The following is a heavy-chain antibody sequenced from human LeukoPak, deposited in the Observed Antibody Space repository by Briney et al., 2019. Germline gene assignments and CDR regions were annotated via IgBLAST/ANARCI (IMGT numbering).Heavy chain of an antibody. J-gene: IGHJ4*02. Sequence: GGSLRLSCAASGFTFSDYNMRWIRQAPGKGLEWVSSISRSGSTKYYADSVKGRFTISRDNAKNSLFLQMNSLRAEDTAVYYCATHVLLWFGELLEGFVYWGQGTLVTVSS. CDR1: GFTFSDYN. CDR3: ATHVLLWFGELLEGFVY. CDR2: ISRSGSTK. V-gene: IGHV3-11*01. D-gene: IGHD3-10*01.